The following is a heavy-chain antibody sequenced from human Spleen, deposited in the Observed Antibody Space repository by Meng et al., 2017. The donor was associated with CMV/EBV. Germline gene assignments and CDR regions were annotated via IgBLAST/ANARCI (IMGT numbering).Heavy chain of an antibody. CDR2: IYSGGTT. CDR1: GFTFSDYY. CDR3: ARDCSSTSCYTGIFDY. D-gene: IGHD2-2*02. Sequence: GESLKISCAASGFTFSDYYMNWVRQDPGKGLEWVSVIYSGGTTYYADSVKGRFTISRDNAKNSLYLQMNSRRAEDTAVYYCARDCSSTSCYTGIFDYWGQGTLVTVSS. J-gene: IGHJ4*02. V-gene: IGHV3-69-1*01.